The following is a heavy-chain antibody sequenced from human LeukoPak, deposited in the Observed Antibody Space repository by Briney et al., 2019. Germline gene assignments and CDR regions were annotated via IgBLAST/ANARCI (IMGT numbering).Heavy chain of an antibody. Sequence: PSETLSLTCTVSGGSVSSGSYYWSWIRQPPGKGLEWIGYIYYSGGTNYNPSLKSRVTISGDTSKNQFSLKLISVTAADTAVYYCARDYSSFNWFDPWGQGTLVTVSS. CDR3: ARDYSSFNWFDP. J-gene: IGHJ5*02. CDR1: GGSVSSGSYY. D-gene: IGHD4-11*01. CDR2: IYYSGGT. V-gene: IGHV4-61*01.